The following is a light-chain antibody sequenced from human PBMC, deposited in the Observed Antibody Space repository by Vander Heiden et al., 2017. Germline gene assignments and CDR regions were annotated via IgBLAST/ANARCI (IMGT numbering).Light chain of an antibody. J-gene: IGLJ2*01. Sequence: QSVLTQPHSVSGAPGQRVTISCTGRTSPIGDGYDVPWYQQLQGTAPKLLIYDNINRPSGVPDRFSGSKSGTSASLAITGLQAEDEADYYCQSYDSSLGGHVVFGGGTKLTVL. CDR2: DNI. CDR3: QSYDSSLGGHVV. CDR1: TSPIGDGYD. V-gene: IGLV1-40*01.